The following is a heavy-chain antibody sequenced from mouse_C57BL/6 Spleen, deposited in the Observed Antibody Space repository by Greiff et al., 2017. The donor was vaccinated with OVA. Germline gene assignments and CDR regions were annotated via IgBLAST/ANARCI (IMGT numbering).Heavy chain of an antibody. CDR1: GFTFSSYT. CDR2: ISGGGGNT. J-gene: IGHJ4*01. D-gene: IGHD2-5*01. CDR3: ARSDSNSYAMDY. V-gene: IGHV5-9*01. Sequence: EVQRVESGGGLVKPGGSLKLSCAASGFTFSSYTMSWVRQTPEKRLEWVATISGGGGNTYYPDRVKGRFTISRDNAKNTLYLQMSSLRSEDTALYYCARSDSNSYAMDYWGQGTSVTVSS.